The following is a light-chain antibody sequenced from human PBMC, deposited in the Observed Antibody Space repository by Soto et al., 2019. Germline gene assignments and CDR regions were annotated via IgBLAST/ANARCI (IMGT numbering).Light chain of an antibody. V-gene: IGLV7-46*01. CDR2: DTS. Sequence: QAVVTQEPSLTVSPGGTVTLTCGSSTGAVTSGHFPYWFQQKPGQAPRTLIYDTSNKHSWTPARFPGSLLGGKAALTLSGAQPEDEADYYCLLFYGDVRGVFGGGTKVTVL. CDR3: LLFYGDVRGV. J-gene: IGLJ3*02. CDR1: TGAVTSGHF.